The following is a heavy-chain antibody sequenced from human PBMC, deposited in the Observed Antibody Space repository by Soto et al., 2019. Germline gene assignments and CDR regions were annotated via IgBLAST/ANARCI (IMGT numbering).Heavy chain of an antibody. CDR2: ISAYNGNT. CDR1: GYAFTSYG. J-gene: IGHJ4*02. V-gene: IGHV1-18*01. D-gene: IGHD1-26*01. Sequence: GASVEFSCKASGYAFTSYGISWVRQATGQGLEWMGWISAYNGNTNYAQKLQGRVTMTTDTSTSTAYMELRSLRSDDTAVYYCARDVYSGSHPGTRDYWGQGTLVTVSS. CDR3: ARDVYSGSHPGTRDY.